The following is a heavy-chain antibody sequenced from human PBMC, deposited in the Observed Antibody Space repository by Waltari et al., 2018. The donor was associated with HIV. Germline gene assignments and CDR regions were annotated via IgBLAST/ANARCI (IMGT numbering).Heavy chain of an antibody. J-gene: IGHJ5*02. CDR1: GGSFSGYY. CDR2: INHSGST. D-gene: IGHD6-6*01. Sequence: QVQLQQWGAGLLKPSETLSLTCAVYGGSFSGYYWSWIRQPPGKGLEWIGEINHSGSTNYNPSLKSRVTISVDTSKNQFSLKLSSVTAADTAVYYCARQANSIAARLSWFDPWGQGTLVTVSS. CDR3: ARQANSIAARLSWFDP. V-gene: IGHV4-34*01.